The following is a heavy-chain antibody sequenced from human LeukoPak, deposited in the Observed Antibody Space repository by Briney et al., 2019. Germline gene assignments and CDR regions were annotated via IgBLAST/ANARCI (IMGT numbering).Heavy chain of an antibody. D-gene: IGHD3-3*01. CDR2: ISYDGSNK. J-gene: IGHJ4*02. Sequence: GGCLRLSCVASGFTFNTYAIHWVRQAPGKGLEWVEVISYDGSNKYYEDSGKGRFTISRDNSKNTLYLQMNSLRAEDMAVYYCAREEWYYFDYCGQGTLVTVSS. CDR1: GFTFNTYA. CDR3: AREEWYYFDY. V-gene: IGHV3-30-3*01.